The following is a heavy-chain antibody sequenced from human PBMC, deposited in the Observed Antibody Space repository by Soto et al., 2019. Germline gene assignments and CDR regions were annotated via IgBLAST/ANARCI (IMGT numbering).Heavy chain of an antibody. CDR1: GYSISNGDY. CDR3: ARSVAVPGAHIDY. Sequence: SETLSLTCTVSGYSISNGDYWGWIRQAPGKGLEWIGSVYYSGSTHYEPSLRGRIAISVDTLKNQFSLRLPSVTAADTAVYFWARSVAVPGAHIDYWGQGTQVTVSS. CDR2: VYYSGST. V-gene: IGHV4-38-2*02. D-gene: IGHD6-19*01. J-gene: IGHJ4*02.